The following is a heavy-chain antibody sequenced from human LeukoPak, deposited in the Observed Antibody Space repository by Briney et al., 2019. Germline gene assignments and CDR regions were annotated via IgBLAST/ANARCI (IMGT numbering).Heavy chain of an antibody. CDR3: ARVLVRGARAYYFDY. J-gene: IGHJ4*02. D-gene: IGHD3-10*01. V-gene: IGHV1-69*06. Sequence: GASVKVSCKASGYTFTSYGISWVRQAPGQGLEWMGGIIPIFGTANYAQKFQGRVTITADKSTSTAYMELSSLRSEDTAVYYCARVLVRGARAYYFDYWGQGTLVTVSS. CDR2: IIPIFGTA. CDR1: GYTFTSYG.